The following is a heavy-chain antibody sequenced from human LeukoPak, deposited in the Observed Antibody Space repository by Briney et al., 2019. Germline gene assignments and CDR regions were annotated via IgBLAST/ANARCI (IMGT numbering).Heavy chain of an antibody. CDR2: IYRGGST. CDR3: ARDRGAAAGN. V-gene: IGHV3-53*01. J-gene: IGHJ4*02. D-gene: IGHD6-13*01. Sequence: GGSLRLSCAASGFNVSNNYTSWVRQAPGKGLEWVSAIYRGGSTYYADSVKGRFTMSRDNSKNTVYLQMDSLRAEDTAVYYCARDRGAAAGNWGQGTLVTVSS. CDR1: GFNVSNNY.